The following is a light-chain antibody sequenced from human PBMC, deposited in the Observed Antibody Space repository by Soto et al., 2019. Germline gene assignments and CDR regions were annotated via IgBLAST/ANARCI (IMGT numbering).Light chain of an antibody. Sequence: DIVMTQSPDSLALSLGERATINCKSSQSVLYTSNNKNYFAWYQQKPGQPPKLLIYWASTREPGVPDRFSGSGSGTHFTLTISSLQAEDVAVYYCQQYYNTPLTFGGGTKVDIK. V-gene: IGKV4-1*01. CDR1: QSVLYTSNNKNY. CDR2: WAS. CDR3: QQYYNTPLT. J-gene: IGKJ4*01.